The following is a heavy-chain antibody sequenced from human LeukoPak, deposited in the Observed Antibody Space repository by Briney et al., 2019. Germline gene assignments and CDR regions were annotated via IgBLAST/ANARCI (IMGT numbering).Heavy chain of an antibody. D-gene: IGHD4-17*01. CDR2: INPSGGST. CDR3: AGYGGLRAFDI. CDR1: GYTSTSYY. J-gene: IGHJ3*02. V-gene: IGHV1-46*01. Sequence: ASVKVSCKASGYTSTSYYMHWVRQAPGQGLEWMGIINPSGGSTSYAQKFQGRVTMTRDTSTSTVYMELSSLRSEDTAVYYCAGYGGLRAFDIWGQGTMVTVSS.